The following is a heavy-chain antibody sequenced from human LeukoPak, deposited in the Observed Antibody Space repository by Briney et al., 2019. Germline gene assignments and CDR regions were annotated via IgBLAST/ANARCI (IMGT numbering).Heavy chain of an antibody. D-gene: IGHD6-19*01. CDR1: GFSFSSYY. V-gene: IGHV3-7*03. CDR3: TRDLAAVPGPRMDV. Sequence: GGSLRLSCAASGFSFSSYYMSWVRQAPGKGPEWVALINPDGSERYYVDSVKGRFTISRDNAKNSLYLQMDSLRDDDTAMYFCTRDLAAVPGPRMDVWGQGTTVTVSS. CDR2: INPDGSER. J-gene: IGHJ6*02.